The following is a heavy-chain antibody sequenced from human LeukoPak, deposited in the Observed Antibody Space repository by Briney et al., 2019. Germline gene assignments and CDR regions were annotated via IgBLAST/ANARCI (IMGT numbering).Heavy chain of an antibody. D-gene: IGHD5-24*01. Sequence: QTLSLTCAISGDSVSSNSAAWNWFRQSPSRGLEWLGRTYYRSQWYMDYALSVQSRITINPDTSKNQFSLRLNSVTPDDTAVYFCARRWDVNRAFDIWGQGTLVTVSS. CDR1: GDSVSSNSAA. CDR2: TYYRSQWYM. CDR3: ARRWDVNRAFDI. V-gene: IGHV6-1*01. J-gene: IGHJ3*02.